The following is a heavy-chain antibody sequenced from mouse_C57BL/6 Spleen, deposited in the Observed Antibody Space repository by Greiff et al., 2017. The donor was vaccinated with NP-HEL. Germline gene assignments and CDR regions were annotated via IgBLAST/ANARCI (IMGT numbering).Heavy chain of an antibody. CDR3: ARIGDYDYDVWFAY. CDR1: GFSLSTFGMG. V-gene: IGHV8-8*01. J-gene: IGHJ3*01. D-gene: IGHD2-4*01. Sequence: QVTLKESGPGILQPSQTLSLTCSFSGFSLSTFGMGVGWIRQPSGKGLEWLAHIWWVDDKYYNPALKSRPTTSKDTSKNQVFHMIGNVDTADTATYYCARIGDYDYDVWFAYWGQGTLVTVSA. CDR2: IWWVDDK.